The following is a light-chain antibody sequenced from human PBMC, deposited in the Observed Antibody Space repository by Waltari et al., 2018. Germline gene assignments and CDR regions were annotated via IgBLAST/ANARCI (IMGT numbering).Light chain of an antibody. CDR3: QQLHTYPYT. J-gene: IGKJ2*01. CDR2: SAS. Sequence: DIQFTQSPSFLSASVGDRVTITCRASQGISSYLPWYQQQPGKAPKLLISSASTLQSGVPSRFSGSGAGTAFTLTISSLQPEDFAAYYCQQLHTYPYTFGQGTKVEIK. V-gene: IGKV1-9*01. CDR1: QGISSY.